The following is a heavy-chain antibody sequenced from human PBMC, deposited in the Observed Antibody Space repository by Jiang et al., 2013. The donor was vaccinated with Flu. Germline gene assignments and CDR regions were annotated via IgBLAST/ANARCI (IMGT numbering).Heavy chain of an antibody. CDR1: GYTLTDYY. V-gene: IGHV1-2*06. CDR3: ARVHDYSDAFDI. CDR2: INPNSGGT. J-gene: IGHJ3*02. Sequence: SGAEVKKPGASVKVSCKTSGYTLTDYYMHWVRQAPGQGLEWMGRINPNSGGTNYAQKFQGRVTMTRDTSISTAYMELSRLTSDDTAVYYCARVHDYSDAFDIWGQGTVVTVSS. D-gene: IGHD4-11*01.